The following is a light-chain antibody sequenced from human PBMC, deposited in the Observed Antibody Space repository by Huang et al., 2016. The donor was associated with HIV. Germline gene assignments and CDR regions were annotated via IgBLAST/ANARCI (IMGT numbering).Light chain of an antibody. CDR2: ATS. V-gene: IGKV1-NL1*01. CDR3: QQYHGIPWT. CDR1: QGIGNS. J-gene: IGKJ1*01. Sequence: DIQMTQSPSSLSASVGDRVTITRRASQGIGNSLAWYQQKPEKAPRLLLYATSRLESGVPSRFSGSGSGTHYTLTISTLQPEDIASYYCQQYHGIPWTFGQGTKVEIK.